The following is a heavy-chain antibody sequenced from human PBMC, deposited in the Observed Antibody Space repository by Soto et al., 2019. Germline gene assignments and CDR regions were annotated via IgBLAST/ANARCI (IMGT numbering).Heavy chain of an antibody. V-gene: IGHV4-34*01. CDR2: INHRGST. D-gene: IGHD2-2*01. CDR3: ARGIPAAIRGWERIRNWFDP. CDR1: GGSFSGYY. Sequence: QVQLQQWGAGLLKPSETLSLTCAVYGGSFSGYYWSWIRQPPGKGLEWIGEINHRGSTNYNPSLKSRVTISVDTSKNQFSLTLSSVTAADTAVYYCARGIPAAIRGWERIRNWFDPWGQGTLVTVSS. J-gene: IGHJ5*02.